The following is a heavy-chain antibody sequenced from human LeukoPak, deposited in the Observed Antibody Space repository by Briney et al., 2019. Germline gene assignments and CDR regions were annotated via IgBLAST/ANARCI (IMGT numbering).Heavy chain of an antibody. J-gene: IGHJ5*02. D-gene: IGHD1-26*01. CDR1: GGSISSYY. CDR3: ASPLVA. Sequence: SETLSLTCTVSGGSISSYYWSWLRQPPGKGLEWIGYIYYSGSTNYNPSLKSRVTISVDTSKNQFSLKLSSVTAADTAVYYCASPLVAWGQGTLVTVSS. V-gene: IGHV4-59*08. CDR2: IYYSGST.